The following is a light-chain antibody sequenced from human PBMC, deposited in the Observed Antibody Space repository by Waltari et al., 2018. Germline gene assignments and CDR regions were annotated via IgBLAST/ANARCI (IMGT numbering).Light chain of an antibody. CDR2: DAS. CDR3: QQRSNWPLT. CDR1: QSVSNY. V-gene: IGKV3-11*01. Sequence: DTVLTQSPATLSLSPGERATLSCRASQSVSNYLAWYQQKPCQAPRRLIYDASNRATGIPARFSGSGSGTDFTLTISSLDTEDSAFYYCQQRSNWPLTFGGGTKVEIK. J-gene: IGKJ4*01.